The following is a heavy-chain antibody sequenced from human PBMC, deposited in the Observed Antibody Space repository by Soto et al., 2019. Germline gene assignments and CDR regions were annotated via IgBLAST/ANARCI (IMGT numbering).Heavy chain of an antibody. CDR2: IIPIFGTA. V-gene: IGHV1-69*13. CDR3: ARYPMYHCTNGVCYGAFDY. CDR1: GGTFSSYA. J-gene: IGHJ4*02. D-gene: IGHD2-8*01. Sequence: SVKVSCKAAGGTFSSYAISWVRQAPGQGLEWMGGIIPIFGTANYAQKFQGRVTITADESTSTAYMELSSLRSEDTAVYYCARYPMYHCTNGVCYGAFDYWGQGTLVTVSS.